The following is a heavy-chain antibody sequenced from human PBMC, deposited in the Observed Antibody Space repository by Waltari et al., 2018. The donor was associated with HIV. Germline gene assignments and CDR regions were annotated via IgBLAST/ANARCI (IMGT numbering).Heavy chain of an antibody. V-gene: IGHV1-2*02. CDR3: ARVFRGTVNYFDSRLGH. D-gene: IGHD3-22*01. CDR1: GYTFSDYY. Sequence: QVQLVQSGPEVKKPGASVKVSCKASGYTFSDYYMHWVRQAPGQGLEWRGWINPNSGGTRYAGKFQGRVTMTRDTSISTAYMELSRLRFDDTAVYYCARVFRGTVNYFDSRLGHWGQGTLVTVSS. J-gene: IGHJ5*02. CDR2: INPNSGGT.